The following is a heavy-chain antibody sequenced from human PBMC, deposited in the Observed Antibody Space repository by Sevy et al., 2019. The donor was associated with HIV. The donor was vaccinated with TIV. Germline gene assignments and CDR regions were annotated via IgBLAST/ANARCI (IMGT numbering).Heavy chain of an antibody. D-gene: IGHD6-13*01. J-gene: IGHJ6*03. CDR1: GGTFSSYA. CDR3: ARNLHRDYSSSRTNYYYMDV. Sequence: ASVKVSCKASGGTFSSYAISWVRQAPGQGLEWMGGIIPILGIANYAQKFQGRVTITADKSTSTAYMELSSLRSEDTAVYYCARNLHRDYSSSRTNYYYMDVWGKGTTVTVSS. V-gene: IGHV1-69*10. CDR2: IIPILGIA.